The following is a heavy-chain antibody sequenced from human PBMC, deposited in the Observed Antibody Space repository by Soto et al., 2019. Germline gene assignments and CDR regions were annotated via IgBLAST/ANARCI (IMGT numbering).Heavy chain of an antibody. J-gene: IGHJ3*02. Sequence: KPSETLSLTCTVSGGSISSYYWSWIRQPPGQGLEWIGYIYYSGSTNYNPSLKSRVTISVDTSKNQFSLKLSSVTAADTAVYYCARDWYSGNRGGKAGTKFPAGAFDIWGQGTMVTVSS. V-gene: IGHV4-59*01. CDR2: IYYSGST. CDR3: ARDWYSGNRGGKAGTKFPAGAFDI. D-gene: IGHD1-26*01. CDR1: GGSISSYY.